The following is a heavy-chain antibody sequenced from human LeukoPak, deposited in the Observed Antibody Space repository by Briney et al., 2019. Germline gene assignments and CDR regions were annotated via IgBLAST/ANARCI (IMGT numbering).Heavy chain of an antibody. CDR2: INPSGGSI. CDR3: ARGDILIPNWFDP. J-gene: IGHJ5*02. CDR1: GDTFSSYY. D-gene: IGHD3-9*01. V-gene: IGHV1-46*01. Sequence: ASVKVPCKASGDTFSSYYMHWVRQAPGQGLEWMGIINPSGGSITYAQMFQGRVTMTGDMSTSTVYMELSSLRSDDTAVYYRARGDILIPNWFDPWGQGTLVTVSS.